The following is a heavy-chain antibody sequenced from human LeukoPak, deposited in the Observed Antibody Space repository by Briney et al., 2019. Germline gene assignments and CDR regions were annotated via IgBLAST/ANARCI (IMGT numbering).Heavy chain of an antibody. CDR3: ANIVVVVAATSKPYNWFDP. Sequence: SVKVSCKASGGTFSSYAISWVRQAPGQGLEWMGGIIPIFGTASYAQKFQGRVTITADKSTSTAYMELSSLRSEDTAVYYCANIVVVVAATSKPYNWFDPWGQGTLVTVSS. CDR2: IIPIFGTA. CDR1: GGTFSSYA. D-gene: IGHD2-15*01. J-gene: IGHJ5*02. V-gene: IGHV1-69*06.